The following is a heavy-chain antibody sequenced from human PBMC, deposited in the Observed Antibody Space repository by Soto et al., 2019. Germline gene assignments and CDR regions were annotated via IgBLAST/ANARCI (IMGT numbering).Heavy chain of an antibody. CDR2: IYYTRST. V-gene: IGHV4-39*01. D-gene: IGHD5-18*01. Sequence: QLQLQESGPGLVKPWETLSLICRVSGGSITSSGYYWGWIRQPPGEVLEWIGSIYYTRSTYYNPSNKSRVTISVDTSKNKFSLKLNSVTAADPATYYCARHLYSYGRSNFDPWGQGTLVTVSS. CDR3: ARHLYSYGRSNFDP. CDR1: GGSITSSGYY. J-gene: IGHJ5*02.